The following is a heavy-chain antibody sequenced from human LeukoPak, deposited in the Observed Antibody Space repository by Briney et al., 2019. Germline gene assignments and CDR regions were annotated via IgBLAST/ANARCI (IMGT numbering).Heavy chain of an antibody. J-gene: IGHJ4*02. CDR2: INPDTGVT. D-gene: IGHD5-24*01. CDR1: GYTFTGYY. CDR3: ARGVRWLQLSYFDY. V-gene: IGHV1-2*02. Sequence: ASVKVSCKASGYTFTGYYIHWVRQAPGQGLEWMGWINPDTGVTKYAQKFQGRVTVTRDTSISTAYMELSRLRSDDTAVYYCARGVRWLQLSYFDYWGQGTLVTVSS.